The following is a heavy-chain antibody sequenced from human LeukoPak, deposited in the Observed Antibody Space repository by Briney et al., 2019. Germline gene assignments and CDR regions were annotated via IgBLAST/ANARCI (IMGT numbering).Heavy chain of an antibody. CDR1: GFTFSSYW. CDR2: IKQDGSEK. V-gene: IGHV3-7*01. Sequence: GGSLRLFCAASGFTFSSYWMSWVRQAPGKGLEWVANIKQDGSEKYYVDSVKGRFTISRDNAKNSLYLQMNSLRAEDTAVYYCAREGDIVVVPAPSDYWGQGTLVTVSS. J-gene: IGHJ4*02. CDR3: AREGDIVVVPAPSDY. D-gene: IGHD2-2*01.